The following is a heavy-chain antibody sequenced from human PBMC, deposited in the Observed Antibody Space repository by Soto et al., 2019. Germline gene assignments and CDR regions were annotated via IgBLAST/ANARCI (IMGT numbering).Heavy chain of an antibody. CDR1: GYTFTGYY. CDR3: ARARGYSSSSVYYYGIDV. V-gene: IGHV1-2*04. D-gene: IGHD6-6*01. CDR2: INPNSGGT. Sequence: GASVKVSCKASGYTFTGYYMHWVRQAPGQGLEWMGWINPNSGGTNYAQKFQGWVTMTRDTSISTAYMELSRLRSDDTAVYYCARARGYSSSSVYYYGIDVRGQGTTVTVSS. J-gene: IGHJ6*02.